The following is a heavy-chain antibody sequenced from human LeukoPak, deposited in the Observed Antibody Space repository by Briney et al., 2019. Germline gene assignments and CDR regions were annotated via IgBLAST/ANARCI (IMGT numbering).Heavy chain of an antibody. CDR3: AKDGKGFLEWLFDAFDI. CDR2: ISSSGGST. D-gene: IGHD3-3*01. V-gene: IGHV3-23*01. J-gene: IGHJ3*02. Sequence: GGSLRLSCAASGFTFSSYAMSWVRQAPGKGLEWVSAISSSGGSTYYADSVKGRFTISRDNSKNTLYLQMNSLRAEDTAVYYCAKDGKGFLEWLFDAFDIWGQGTMVTVSS. CDR1: GFTFSSYA.